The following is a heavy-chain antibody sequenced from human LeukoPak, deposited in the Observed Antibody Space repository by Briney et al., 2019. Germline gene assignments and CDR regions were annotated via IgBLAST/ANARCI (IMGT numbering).Heavy chain of an antibody. J-gene: IGHJ4*02. Sequence: GGSLRLSCAASGFTFSSYTVNWVRQAPGKGLEWVSSITSGSTHIYYADSVKGRFTISRDSAKNSLFLQMNSLRAEDTAVYYCARDVMVDYWGQGTLVTVSS. D-gene: IGHD3-10*01. CDR1: GFTFSSYT. CDR2: ITSGSTHI. CDR3: ARDVMVDY. V-gene: IGHV3-21*01.